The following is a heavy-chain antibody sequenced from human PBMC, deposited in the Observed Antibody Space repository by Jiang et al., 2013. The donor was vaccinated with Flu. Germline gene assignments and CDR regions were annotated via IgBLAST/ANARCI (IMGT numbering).Heavy chain of an antibody. CDR2: INPNLGGT. D-gene: IGHD4-11*01. J-gene: IGHJ4*02. CDR3: ARSYTNLGYFDF. Sequence: GQGLEWMGWINPNLGGTEYAQHFQGRVTMTRDTSISTAYMELSSLRSDDTAVYYCARSYTNLGYFDFWGQGTLVIVSS. V-gene: IGHV1-2*02.